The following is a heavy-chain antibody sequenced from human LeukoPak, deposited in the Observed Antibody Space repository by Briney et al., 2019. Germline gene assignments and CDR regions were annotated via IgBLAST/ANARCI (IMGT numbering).Heavy chain of an antibody. CDR1: GFSLSTSGMC. CDR3: ARVGYCSSTRAHFDY. Sequence: ESGPTLVNPTQTLTLTCTFSGFSLSTSGMCVSWIRQPPGKALEWLARIDWDDDKYYSTSLKTRLTISKDTSKNQVVLTMTNMDPVDTATYYCARVGYCSSTRAHFDYWGQGTLVTVSS. V-gene: IGHV2-70*11. J-gene: IGHJ4*02. D-gene: IGHD2-2*01. CDR2: IDWDDDK.